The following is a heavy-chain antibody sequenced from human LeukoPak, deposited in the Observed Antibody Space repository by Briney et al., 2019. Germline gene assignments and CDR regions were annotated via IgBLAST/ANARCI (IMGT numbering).Heavy chain of an antibody. CDR3: ARDSSRPTYYFDY. D-gene: IGHD6-13*01. CDR2: INHSGST. CDR1: GGSFSGYY. J-gene: IGHJ4*02. Sequence: SETLSLTCAVYGGSFSGYYWSWIRQPPGKGLEWIGEINHSGSTNYNPSLKSRVTMSVDTSKNQFSLKLSSVTAADTAVYYCARDSSRPTYYFDYWGQGTLVTVSS. V-gene: IGHV4-34*01.